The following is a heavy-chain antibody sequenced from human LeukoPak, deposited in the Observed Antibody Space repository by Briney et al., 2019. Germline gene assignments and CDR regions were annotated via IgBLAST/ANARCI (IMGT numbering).Heavy chain of an antibody. V-gene: IGHV3-23*01. CDR3: TIPTVNEGDY. J-gene: IGHJ4*02. CDR1: GFTFSSYA. Sequence: GGSLRLSCAASGFTFSSYAMSWVRQAPGKGLEWVSAISGSGDSTYYADSVKGRFTISRDNSKNTLYLQMNSLKTEDTAVYYCTIPTVNEGDYRGQGTLVTVSS. D-gene: IGHD4-17*01. CDR2: ISGSGDST.